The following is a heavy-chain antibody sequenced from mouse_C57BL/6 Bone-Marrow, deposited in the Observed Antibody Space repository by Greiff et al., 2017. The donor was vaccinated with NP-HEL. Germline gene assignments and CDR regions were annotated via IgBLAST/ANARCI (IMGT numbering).Heavy chain of an antibody. Sequence: EVKVVESGGGLVQPGGSLKLSCAASGFTFSDYYMYWVRQTPEKRLEWVAYISNGGGSTYYPDTVKGRFTISRDNAKITLYLQMSRLKSEDTAMYYCARYNWGLFDYWGQGTTLTVSS. CDR2: ISNGGGST. CDR3: ARYNWGLFDY. CDR1: GFTFSDYY. V-gene: IGHV5-12*01. D-gene: IGHD4-1*02. J-gene: IGHJ2*01.